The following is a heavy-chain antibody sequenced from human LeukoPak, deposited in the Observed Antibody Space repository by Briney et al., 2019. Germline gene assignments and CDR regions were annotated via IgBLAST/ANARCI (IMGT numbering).Heavy chain of an antibody. CDR2: INHSGST. J-gene: IGHJ4*02. V-gene: IGHV4-34*01. Sequence: SETLSLTCAVYGDSFSGYYWSWIRQSPGRGLEWIGEINHSGSTDYNPSLKSRVTISVDTSKNQFSLKLNSVTAADTAVYYCASVMYDSSGYYYGPFDCWGQGTLVTVAS. CDR1: GDSFSGYY. CDR3: ASVMYDSSGYYYGPFDC. D-gene: IGHD3-22*01.